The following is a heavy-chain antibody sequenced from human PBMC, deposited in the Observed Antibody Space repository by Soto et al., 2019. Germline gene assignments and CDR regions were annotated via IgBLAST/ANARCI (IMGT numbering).Heavy chain of an antibody. V-gene: IGHV3-30*18. CDR1: GFTFSSYG. J-gene: IGHJ4*02. CDR2: ISYDGSNK. D-gene: IGHD4-17*01. CDR3: AKVPVTTVTPYYFDY. Sequence: QVQLVESGGGVVQPGRSLRLSCAASGFTFSSYGMHWVRQAPGKRLEWVAVISYDGSNKYYADSVKGRFTISRDNSKNTLYLQMNSLRAEDTAVYYCAKVPVTTVTPYYFDYWGQGTLVTVSS.